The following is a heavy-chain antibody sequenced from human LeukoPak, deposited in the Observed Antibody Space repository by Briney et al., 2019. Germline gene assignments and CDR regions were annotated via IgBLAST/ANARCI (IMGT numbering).Heavy chain of an antibody. Sequence: SETLSLTCAVSGVSFNDYYWSWVRQTPGKGLEWIGEMNHSRYTNDSQSLKSRVTLSIDTSRKQFSLNLRSVTVADSGIYYCTRMTTGHDYWGQGTLVTVSS. D-gene: IGHD4-17*01. CDR2: MNHSRYT. J-gene: IGHJ4*02. CDR3: TRMTTGHDY. V-gene: IGHV4-34*01. CDR1: GVSFNDYY.